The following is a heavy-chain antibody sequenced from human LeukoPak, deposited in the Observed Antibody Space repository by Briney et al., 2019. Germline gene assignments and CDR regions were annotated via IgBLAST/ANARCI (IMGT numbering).Heavy chain of an antibody. D-gene: IGHD1-1*01. V-gene: IGHV4-34*01. J-gene: IGHJ4*02. CDR2: INHSGST. Sequence: SETLSLTCAVYGGSFSGYYWSWIRQPPGKGLEWIGEINHSGSTNYNPSLKSRATISVDTSKNQFSLKLSSVTAADTAVYYCARDPVSVEKYYFDYWGQGTLVTVSS. CDR3: ARDPVSVEKYYFDY. CDR1: GGSFSGYY.